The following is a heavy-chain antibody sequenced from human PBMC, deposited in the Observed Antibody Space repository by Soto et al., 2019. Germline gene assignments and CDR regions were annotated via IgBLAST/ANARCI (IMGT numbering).Heavy chain of an antibody. CDR3: ARVQPTTMTYYYYYGMDV. CDR1: GGSISSYY. V-gene: IGHV4-59*01. Sequence: QVQLQESGPGLVKPSETLSLTCTVSGGSISSYYWSWIRQPPGKGLEWIGYIYYSGSTNYNPSLKSLVTISVDTSKNQFSLKLSSVTAADTAVYYCARVQPTTMTYYYYYGMDVWGQGTTVIVSS. J-gene: IGHJ6*02. D-gene: IGHD3-3*01. CDR2: IYYSGST.